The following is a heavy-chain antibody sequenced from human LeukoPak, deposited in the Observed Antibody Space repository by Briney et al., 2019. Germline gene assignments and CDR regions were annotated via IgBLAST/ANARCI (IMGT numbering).Heavy chain of an antibody. CDR3: AAFSDWYNHFDS. V-gene: IGHV3-7*01. J-gene: IGHJ4*02. CDR2: IKQDGSEK. CDR1: GFTFSNYW. D-gene: IGHD6-19*01. Sequence: GGSLRLSCAASGFTFSNYWMHWVRQAPGKGLEWVANIKQDGSEKNYVDSVKGRFTISRDNAKNSLYLQMNSLRAEDTAVYYCAAFSDWYNHFDSWGQGTLVTVSS.